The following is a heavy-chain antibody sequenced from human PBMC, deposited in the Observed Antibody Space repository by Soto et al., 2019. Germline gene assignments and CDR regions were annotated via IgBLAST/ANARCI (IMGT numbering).Heavy chain of an antibody. V-gene: IGHV3-48*02. D-gene: IGHD6-19*01. CDR2: INSDTKTI. CDR3: ARSVEGHFDD. Sequence: EVQLVESGGALVQPGGSLRLSSVASGFKFSIYSMNWIRQAPGKGLEWSAYINSDTKTIKYADSVKGRFTISRDNAKNSVYLQMNSLSDEDTAVYYCARSVEGHFDDWGQGAVVTVSS. CDR1: GFKFSIYS. J-gene: IGHJ4*02.